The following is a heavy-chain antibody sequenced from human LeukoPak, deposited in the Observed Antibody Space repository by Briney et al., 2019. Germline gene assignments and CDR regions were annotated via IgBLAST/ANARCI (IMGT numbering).Heavy chain of an antibody. Sequence: GGSLRLSCAASGFTFDDYAMHWVRQAPGKGLEWVSGINWKSGRIDYADSVKGRFTISRDNAKNSLYLQMNSLRTEDTALYYCVKDWGSSCWYYFGHWGQGTPVTVSS. CDR1: GFTFDDYA. CDR2: INWKSGRI. D-gene: IGHD6-13*01. J-gene: IGHJ4*02. V-gene: IGHV3-9*01. CDR3: VKDWGSSCWYYFGH.